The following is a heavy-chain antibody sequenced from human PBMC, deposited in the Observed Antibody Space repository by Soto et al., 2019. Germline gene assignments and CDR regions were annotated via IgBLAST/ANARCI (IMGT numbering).Heavy chain of an antibody. CDR2: INPNSGGT. D-gene: IGHD6-19*01. CDR3: ARKPRSGWGKNYYYHGMDV. V-gene: IGHV1-2*02. J-gene: IGHJ6*02. CDR1: GYTFTGYY. Sequence: GASVKVSCKASGYTFTGYYMHWVRQAPGQGLEWMGWINPNSGGTNYAQKFQGRVTMTRDTSISTAYMELSRLRSNDTAVYYCARKPRSGWGKNYYYHGMDVWGQGTTVTVSS.